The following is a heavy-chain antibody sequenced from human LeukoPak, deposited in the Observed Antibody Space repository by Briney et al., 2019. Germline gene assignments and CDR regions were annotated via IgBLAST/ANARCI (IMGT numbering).Heavy chain of an antibody. CDR2: IKQDGSDR. V-gene: IGHV3-7*03. J-gene: IGHJ4*02. CDR3: VRNLAVAGTCFDS. CDR1: GFTFRNYW. D-gene: IGHD6-19*01. Sequence: GSLRLSCAASGFTFRNYWMSWVRQVPGTGLEWVANIKQDGSDRNYVTSVRGRFTISRDNAESSLYLQMNSLRAEDTAVYYCVRNLAVAGTCFDSWGQGTLVTVSS.